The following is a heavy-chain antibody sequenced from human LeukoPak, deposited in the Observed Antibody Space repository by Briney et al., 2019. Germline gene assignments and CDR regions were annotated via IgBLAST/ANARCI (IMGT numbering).Heavy chain of an antibody. J-gene: IGHJ3*02. D-gene: IGHD3-22*01. V-gene: IGHV4-39*01. CDR2: IYYSGTT. CDR3: ARHLHHTSAYDAFDI. Sequence: SETLSLTCTVSGGAISGSLYYWGWIRQPPGKGLDWIGSIYYSGTTYYSPSLKSRVTISVDTSKNHFSLRLSSVIAADTAVYYCARHLHHTSAYDAFDIWGQGTMVTVSS. CDR1: GGAISGSLYY.